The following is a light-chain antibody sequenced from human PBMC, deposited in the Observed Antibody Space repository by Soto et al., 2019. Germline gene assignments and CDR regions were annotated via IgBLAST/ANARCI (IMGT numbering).Light chain of an antibody. J-gene: IGKJ1*01. V-gene: IGKV3-20*01. CDR2: GAS. CDR1: QSVTSRF. Sequence: EIVLTQYPGTPALSPGERTTPSCRASQSVTSRFFAWYQHKPGQAPRLLMYGASSRATGIPDRFSGSVSGKDFNLNISRVEPEDSAVYYCHHYGSSMWSFGQGTKVDIK. CDR3: HHYGSSMWS.